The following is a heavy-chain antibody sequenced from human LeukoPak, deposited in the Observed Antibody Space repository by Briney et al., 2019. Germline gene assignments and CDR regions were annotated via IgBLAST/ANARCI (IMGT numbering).Heavy chain of an antibody. V-gene: IGHV1-8*01. CDR3: AGGWKQWLVQVY. J-gene: IGHJ4*02. CDR1: GYTFTSYD. Sequence: GASVKVSCKASGYTFTSYDINWVRQATGQGLEWMGWMNPNSGNTGYAQKFQGRVTMTRNTSISTAYMELSSLRSEDTAVYYCAGGWKQWLVQVYWGQGTLVTVSS. CDR2: MNPNSGNT. D-gene: IGHD6-19*01.